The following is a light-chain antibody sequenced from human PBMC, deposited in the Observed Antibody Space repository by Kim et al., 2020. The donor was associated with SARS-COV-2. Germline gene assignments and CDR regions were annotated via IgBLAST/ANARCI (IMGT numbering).Light chain of an antibody. J-gene: IGKJ4*01. CDR3: QQRNNWPHLT. V-gene: IGKV3-11*01. CDR1: QSISNL. CDR2: DAT. Sequence: FSPGERATLPCSASQSISNLLAWYQQKPGQAPRLLIYDATNRAPGNPGRFSGSGSGTDFTLSIGSLQPEDFAVYFCQQRNNWPHLTFGGGTKLEIK.